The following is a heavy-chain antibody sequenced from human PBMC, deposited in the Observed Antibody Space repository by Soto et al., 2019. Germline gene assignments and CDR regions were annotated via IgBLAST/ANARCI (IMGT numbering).Heavy chain of an antibody. CDR1: GFSFNTYE. D-gene: IGHD1-26*01. CDR3: AYGESCDY. Sequence: GGSLRPSCAASGFSFNTYEMNWVRQAPGKGLEWVSYISTSGSTIYYADSVKGRFTISRDNGKNSLYLQMNSLRAEDTAVYYCAYGESCDYWGQGTQVTVSS. V-gene: IGHV3-48*03. CDR2: ISTSGSTI. J-gene: IGHJ4*02.